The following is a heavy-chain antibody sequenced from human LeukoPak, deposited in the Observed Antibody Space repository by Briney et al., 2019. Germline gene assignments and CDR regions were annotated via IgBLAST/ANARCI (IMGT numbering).Heavy chain of an antibody. D-gene: IGHD2-2*01. Sequence: GGSLRLSCAASGFTFSSYAMSWVRQAPGKGLEWVSAISGSGGSTHYADSVKGRFTISRDNSKNTLYLQMNSLRAEDTAVYYCAKDLLYCSSTRCYSSWGQGTLVTVSS. CDR2: ISGSGGST. J-gene: IGHJ4*02. V-gene: IGHV3-23*01. CDR3: AKDLLYCSSTRCYSS. CDR1: GFTFSSYA.